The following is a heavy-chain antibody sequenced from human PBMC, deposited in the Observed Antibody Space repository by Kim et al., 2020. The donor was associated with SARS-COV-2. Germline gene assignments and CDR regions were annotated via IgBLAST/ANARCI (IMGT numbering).Heavy chain of an antibody. CDR3: ARDCGAMGYVWGSYRSRDAFDI. CDR2: INTNTGNP. D-gene: IGHD3-16*02. V-gene: IGHV7-4-1*02. J-gene: IGHJ3*02. Sequence: ASVKVSCKASGYTFTSYAMNWVRQAPGQGLEWMGWINTNTGNPTYAQGFTGRFVFSLDTSVSTAYLQISSLKAEDTAVYYCARDCGAMGYVWGSYRSRDAFDIWGQGTMVTVSS. CDR1: GYTFTSYA.